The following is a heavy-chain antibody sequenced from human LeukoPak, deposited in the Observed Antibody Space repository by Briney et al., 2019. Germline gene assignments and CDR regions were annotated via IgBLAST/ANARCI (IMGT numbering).Heavy chain of an antibody. D-gene: IGHD2-8*01. Sequence: PGQSLRLSCAASGFTFSVNWMHWVRQAPGKVLVWVSHINSDGSSTTYADSVKGRFTISRDNAKNTLYLQMNSLRAEDTAVYYCARGFNGFGDWGQGTLVTVSS. CDR2: INSDGSST. CDR3: ARGFNGFGD. CDR1: GFTFSVNW. J-gene: IGHJ4*02. V-gene: IGHV3-74*01.